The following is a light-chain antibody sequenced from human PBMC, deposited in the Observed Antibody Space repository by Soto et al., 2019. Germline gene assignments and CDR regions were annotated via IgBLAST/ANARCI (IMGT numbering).Light chain of an antibody. V-gene: IGLV1-40*01. CDR3: HSYDSSLSGSV. CDR2: GNT. J-gene: IGLJ3*02. CDR1: SSNIGAGFD. Sequence: QSALTQPPSVSGAPGQRVTISCTGSSSNIGAGFDVHWYQQLPGTAPKLLIYGNTTRPSRVPDRFSGSRSGTSASLAITGLQTEDEAVYYCHSYDSSLSGSVFGGGTKLTVL.